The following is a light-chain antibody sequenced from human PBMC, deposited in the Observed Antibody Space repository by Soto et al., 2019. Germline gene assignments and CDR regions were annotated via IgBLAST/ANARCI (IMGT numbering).Light chain of an antibody. CDR1: QSISSY. V-gene: IGKV1-39*01. Sequence: DIQMTQSPSSLSASVGDRVTITCRASQSISSYLNWYQQKPGKAHKLLIYAASSLQIGVPSRFSGSGSGTDFTLTISSLQPEDFATYYCQQSYSTPRITFGQGTRLEIK. J-gene: IGKJ5*01. CDR2: AAS. CDR3: QQSYSTPRIT.